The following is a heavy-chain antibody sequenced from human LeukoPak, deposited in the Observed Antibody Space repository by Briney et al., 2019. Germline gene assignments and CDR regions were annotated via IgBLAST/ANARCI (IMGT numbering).Heavy chain of an antibody. CDR3: ARGQTTYLAARWIDY. CDR1: GYTFTGYY. V-gene: IGHV1-18*04. Sequence: GASVKVSCKASGYTFTGYYMHWVRPAPEQGLEWMGWISAYNGNTNYAQKLQGRVTMTTDTSTSTAYMELRSLRSDDTAVYYCARGQTTYLAARWIDYWGQGTLVTVSS. D-gene: IGHD6-6*01. J-gene: IGHJ4*02. CDR2: ISAYNGNT.